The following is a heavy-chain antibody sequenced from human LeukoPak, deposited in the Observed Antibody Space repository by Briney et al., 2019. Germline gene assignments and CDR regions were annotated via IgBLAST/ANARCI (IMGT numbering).Heavy chain of an antibody. V-gene: IGHV3-30*03. J-gene: IGHJ4*02. Sequence: PGGSLRLSCAASGFTFSTCGMHWVRQAPGKGLEWVAVISYDGSNKYYADSVKGRFTISRDNSKNTLYLQMNSLRAEDTAVYYCARNLESGSLYGSFVYWGQGSLVTVSS. CDR1: GFTFSTCG. CDR3: ARNLESGSLYGSFVY. CDR2: ISYDGSNK. D-gene: IGHD1-26*01.